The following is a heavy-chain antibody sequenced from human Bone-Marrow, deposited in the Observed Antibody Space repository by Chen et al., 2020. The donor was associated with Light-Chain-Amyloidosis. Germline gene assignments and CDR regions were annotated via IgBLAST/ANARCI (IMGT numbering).Heavy chain of an antibody. V-gene: IGHV4-34*01. CDR3: ARVWYYGSLGFDP. CDR1: GGSFSGYY. CDR2: INHSGST. J-gene: IGHJ5*02. D-gene: IGHD3-10*01. Sequence: QMQLQQWGAGLLKPSETLSLTCAVYGGSFSGYYWSWIRQPPGKGLEWIGEINHSGSTNYNPSLKSRVTISVDASKNQFSLKLSSVTAADTAVYYCARVWYYGSLGFDPWGQGTLVTVSS.